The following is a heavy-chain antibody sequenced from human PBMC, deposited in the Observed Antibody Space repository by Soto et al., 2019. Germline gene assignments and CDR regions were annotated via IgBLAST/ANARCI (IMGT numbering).Heavy chain of an antibody. D-gene: IGHD6-19*01. CDR3: AKVAAVAGTLDY. CDR2: ISYDGSNK. Sequence: QVQLVESGGGVVQPGRSLRLSCAASGFTFSSYGMHWVRQAPGKGLEWVAVISYDGSNKYYADSVKGRFTISRDNSKNPLYLQRNSLRAEDTAVYYCAKVAAVAGTLDYWGQGTLVTVSS. V-gene: IGHV3-30*18. J-gene: IGHJ4*02. CDR1: GFTFSSYG.